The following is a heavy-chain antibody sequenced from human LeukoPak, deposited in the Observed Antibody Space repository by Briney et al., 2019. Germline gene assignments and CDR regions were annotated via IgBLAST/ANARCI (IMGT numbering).Heavy chain of an antibody. CDR2: ISWNSGSI. CDR1: GFTFDDYA. J-gene: IGHJ3*02. V-gene: IGHV3-9*01. CDR3: AKVRIMAAGFTLLAFDI. D-gene: IGHD6-13*01. Sequence: GGSLRLSCAASGFTFDDYAMHWVRQAPGKGLEWVSGISWNSGSIGYADSVKGRFTISRDNAKNSLYLQMNSLRAEDTALYYCAKVRIMAAGFTLLAFDIWGQGTMVTVSS.